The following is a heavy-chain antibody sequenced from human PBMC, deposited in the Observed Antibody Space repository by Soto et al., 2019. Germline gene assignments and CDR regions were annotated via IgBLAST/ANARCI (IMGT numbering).Heavy chain of an antibody. CDR2: ISGSGGST. CDR1: GFTFSSYA. J-gene: IGHJ3*02. D-gene: IGHD5-18*01. CDR3: AKDRGGYSYGYDAFDI. V-gene: IGHV3-23*01. Sequence: PGGSLRLSCAASGFTFSSYAMRWVRQAPGKGLEWVSAISGSGGSTYYADSVKGRFTISRDNSKNTLYLQMNSLRAEDTAVYYCAKDRGGYSYGYDAFDIWGQGTMVTVSS.